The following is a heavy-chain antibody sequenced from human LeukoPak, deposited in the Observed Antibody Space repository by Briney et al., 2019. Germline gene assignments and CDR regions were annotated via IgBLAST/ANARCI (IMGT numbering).Heavy chain of an antibody. Sequence: GGSLRLSCAASGFTFSSYGMHWVRQAPGKGLEWVAVIWYDGSNKYYADSVKGRFTISRDNSKNTLYLQMNSLRPEDAAVYYCARGWGGSSWPFDYWGQGTLVTVSS. J-gene: IGHJ4*02. D-gene: IGHD6-13*01. CDR1: GFTFSSYG. CDR3: ARGWGGSSWPFDY. V-gene: IGHV3-33*01. CDR2: IWYDGSNK.